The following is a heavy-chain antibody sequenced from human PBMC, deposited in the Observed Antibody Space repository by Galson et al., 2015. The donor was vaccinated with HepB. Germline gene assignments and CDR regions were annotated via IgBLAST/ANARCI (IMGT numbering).Heavy chain of an antibody. J-gene: IGHJ4*02. V-gene: IGHV3-30*04. CDR3: ARKGNFGNYFDY. CDR1: GFTFSSYA. CDR2: ISYDGSNK. D-gene: IGHD4-23*01. Sequence: SLRLSCAASGFTFSSYAMHWVRQAPGKGLEWVAVISYDGSNKYYADSVKGRFTISRDNSKNTLYLQMNSLRAEDTAVYYCARKGNFGNYFDYWGQGTLVTVSS.